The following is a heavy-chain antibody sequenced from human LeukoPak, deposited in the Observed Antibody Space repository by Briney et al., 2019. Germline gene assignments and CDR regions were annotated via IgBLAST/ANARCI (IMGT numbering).Heavy chain of an antibody. CDR3: ARDDCSGGSCYSGMEGAFDI. Sequence: GGSLTLSCAAYGFTFSSYSMNWVRQAPGKGLEWVSSISSSSSYIYYADSVKGRFTISRDKAKNSLYLQMNSLRAEDTAVYYCARDDCSGGSCYSGMEGAFDIWGQGTMVTVSS. V-gene: IGHV3-21*01. CDR2: ISSSSSYI. J-gene: IGHJ3*02. CDR1: GFTFSSYS. D-gene: IGHD2-15*01.